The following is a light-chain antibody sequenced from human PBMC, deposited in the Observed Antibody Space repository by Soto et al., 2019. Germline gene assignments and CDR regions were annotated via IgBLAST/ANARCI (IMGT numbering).Light chain of an antibody. J-gene: IGKJ1*01. Sequence: EIVMTQSPATLSVCPGERATVSCRASQSVSSNLAWYQQKPGQAPRLLIYGASTRATGIPDRFSGSGSGTDFTLTISRLEPQDFAVYYCQQYGSSGTFGQGTKVDIK. V-gene: IGKV3-20*01. CDR3: QQYGSSGT. CDR1: QSVSSN. CDR2: GAS.